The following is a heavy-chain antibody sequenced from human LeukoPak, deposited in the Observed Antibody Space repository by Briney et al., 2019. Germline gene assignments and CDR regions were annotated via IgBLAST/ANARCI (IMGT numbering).Heavy chain of an antibody. Sequence: SETLSLTCTVSGVSISSYYWSWIRQPPGKGLEWIGNFYYSGSTNYSPSLKSRVTISVDTSKNQFSLKLSSVTAADTAVYYCARGRRLYYYYDSSGYVTWGQGTLVTVSS. CDR1: GVSISSYY. CDR2: FYYSGST. V-gene: IGHV4-59*12. J-gene: IGHJ5*02. D-gene: IGHD3-22*01. CDR3: ARGRRLYYYYDSSGYVT.